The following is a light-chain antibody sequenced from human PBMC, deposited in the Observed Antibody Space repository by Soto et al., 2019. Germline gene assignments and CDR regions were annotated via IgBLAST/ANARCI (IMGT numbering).Light chain of an antibody. CDR3: QQYNSWPIT. CDR2: GAS. J-gene: IGKJ5*01. V-gene: IGKV3D-15*01. Sequence: EIVMTQSPATLSVSPGESATLSSRASQRINRDLACYVQNPCQAPRRVIYGASTWGTGVPPRFTGSGSGTEFTLTISGLQSEDFAVYYCQQYNSWPITFGQGTRLENK. CDR1: QRINRD.